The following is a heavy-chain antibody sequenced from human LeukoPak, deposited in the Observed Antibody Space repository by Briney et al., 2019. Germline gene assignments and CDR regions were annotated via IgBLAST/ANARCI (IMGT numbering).Heavy chain of an antibody. CDR2: IYISGST. Sequence: SETLSLTCIVSGGSISSSSYYWGWIRQPPGKGLEWIGRIYISGSTNYNPSLKSRVTMSVDTSKNQFSLKLSSVTAADTAVYYCARGIAYYYGSGLRYYYMDVGGKGTTVTVSS. J-gene: IGHJ6*03. CDR1: GGSISSSSYY. D-gene: IGHD3-10*01. V-gene: IGHV4-61*05. CDR3: ARGIAYYYGSGLRYYYMDV.